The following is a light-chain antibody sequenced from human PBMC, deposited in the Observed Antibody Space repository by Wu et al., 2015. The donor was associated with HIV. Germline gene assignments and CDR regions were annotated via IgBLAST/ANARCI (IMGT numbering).Light chain of an antibody. CDR3: QQYGSSPPAYT. CDR1: QSVGSNY. Sequence: ENVLTQSPGTLPVSPGERVTLSCKASQSVGSNYLAWYQQKPGQAPRLLIHETSNRAADIPDRFSGTGSGTDFTLTISRLDPEDFAVYFCQQYGSSPPAYTFGQGTKLEIK. CDR2: ETS. V-gene: IGKV3-20*01. J-gene: IGKJ2*01.